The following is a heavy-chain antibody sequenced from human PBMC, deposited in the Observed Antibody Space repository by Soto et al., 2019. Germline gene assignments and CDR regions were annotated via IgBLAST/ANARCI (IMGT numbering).Heavy chain of an antibody. CDR1: GFALTTYT. V-gene: IGHV3-21*02. CDR2: INGRSNYK. D-gene: IGHD1-26*01. Sequence: EVQLVESGGGLVAPGGSLRLSCVASGFALTTYTMNWVRQAPGTGLEWVSSINGRSNYKYYSDSVKGRFTVSRDNVQNSLFLQMSRLGPEDTAVYYCVREDGVVGASSAFDSWGQGTLVTVSS. J-gene: IGHJ4*02. CDR3: VREDGVVGASSAFDS.